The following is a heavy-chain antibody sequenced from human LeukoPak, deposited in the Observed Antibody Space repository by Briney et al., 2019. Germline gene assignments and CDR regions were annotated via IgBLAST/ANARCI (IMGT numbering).Heavy chain of an antibody. CDR2: IKQDGSEE. Sequence: GGSLRLSCAVSGVTFSNHWMSWVRQAPGKGLEWVGNIKQDGSEEYYVDSVKGRFTVSRDNAKNSLYLQMNSLRDEDTAVYFCARWGGGSCYDYWGQGTLVTVSS. CDR3: ARWGGGSCYDY. D-gene: IGHD2-15*01. CDR1: GVTFSNHW. J-gene: IGHJ4*02. V-gene: IGHV3-7*01.